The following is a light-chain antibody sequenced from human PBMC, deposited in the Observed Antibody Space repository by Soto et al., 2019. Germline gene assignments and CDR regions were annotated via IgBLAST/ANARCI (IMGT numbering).Light chain of an antibody. Sequence: EIVLTQSPGTLSLSPGERATLSCRASQSVGGNYLAWFQQKPGQAPRVLIYGASSRATGIPDRFSGSGSGTDFTLTISRLEPEDFAVYYCQQRSRTFGGGTKVEIK. CDR3: QQRSRT. CDR1: QSVGGNY. CDR2: GAS. V-gene: IGKV3D-20*02. J-gene: IGKJ4*01.